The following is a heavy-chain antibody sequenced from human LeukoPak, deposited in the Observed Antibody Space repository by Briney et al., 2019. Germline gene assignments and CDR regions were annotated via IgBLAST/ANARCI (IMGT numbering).Heavy chain of an antibody. CDR3: ARRGTTVTFFHY. V-gene: IGHV4-34*01. CDR1: GGSLSGYY. Sequence: SETMSPTCAVYGGSLSGYYWSWIRQPPGKGMEWIGEINHSGSTTYNRSLKSRVTISVDTSKTQFSLKLSSVTAADTAVYYCARRGTTVTFFHYWGQGTLVTVSS. D-gene: IGHD4-17*01. J-gene: IGHJ4*02. CDR2: INHSGST.